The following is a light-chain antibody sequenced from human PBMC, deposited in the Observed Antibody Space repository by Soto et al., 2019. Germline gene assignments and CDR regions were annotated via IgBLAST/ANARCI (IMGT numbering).Light chain of an antibody. CDR1: QSISGW. CDR2: DAS. J-gene: IGKJ2*01. V-gene: IGKV1-5*01. CDR3: QQYSCYPYT. Sequence: DIQMTQSPSTLSASVGDRVTITCRASQSISGWLAWYQQKPGKAPKIMIYDASRLQSGVPSRFSGSKSGTEFTLTISSLQPDDFATYYCQQYSCYPYTFGQGTKLEIK.